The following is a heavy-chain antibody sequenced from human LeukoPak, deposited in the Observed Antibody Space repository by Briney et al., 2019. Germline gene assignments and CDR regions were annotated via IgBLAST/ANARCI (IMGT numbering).Heavy chain of an antibody. Sequence: GGSLRLSCAASGFTFTSYWMTWVRQAPGKGLEWVSSLSGRGGSAYYADSVKGRFTISRDNSKNTLYLQMNSLRAEDTAVYYCAKEGSGYVPDHWGQGTLVTVSS. CDR1: GFTFTSYW. D-gene: IGHD3-22*01. CDR2: LSGRGGSA. CDR3: AKEGSGYVPDH. V-gene: IGHV3-23*01. J-gene: IGHJ5*02.